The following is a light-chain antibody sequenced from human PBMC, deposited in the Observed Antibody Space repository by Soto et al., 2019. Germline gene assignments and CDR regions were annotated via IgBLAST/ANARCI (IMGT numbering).Light chain of an antibody. CDR1: SSDIGSNT. V-gene: IGLV1-44*01. Sequence: QSVLTQLPSASGTPGQGVTISCSGSSSDIGSNTVNWYQQLPGTAPKLLIYFNNQRPSGVPDRFSGSKSGTSASLAISGLQSEDEAQYYCAAWDDSLNGPVFGGGTKLTVL. CDR2: FNN. CDR3: AAWDDSLNGPV. J-gene: IGLJ3*02.